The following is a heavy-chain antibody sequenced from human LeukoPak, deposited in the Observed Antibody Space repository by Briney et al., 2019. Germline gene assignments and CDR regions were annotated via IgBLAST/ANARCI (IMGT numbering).Heavy chain of an antibody. V-gene: IGHV4-34*01. CDR1: GGSFSGYY. D-gene: IGHD6-13*01. J-gene: IGHJ6*04. Sequence: SETLSLTCAVYGGSFSGYYWSWIRQPPGKGLEWIGEINHSGSTNYNPHLTSRVTISVDTSKNQFSLKLSSVTAADTAVYYCARGYSSSWYYYYYGMDVWGKGTTVTVSS. CDR3: ARGYSSSWYYYYYGMDV. CDR2: INHSGST.